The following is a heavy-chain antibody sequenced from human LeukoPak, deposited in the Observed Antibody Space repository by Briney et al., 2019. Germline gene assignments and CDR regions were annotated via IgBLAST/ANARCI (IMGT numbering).Heavy chain of an antibody. Sequence: GGSLRLSCAASGFTFSSYGMHWVRQAPGKGLEWVAVIWYDGSNKYYADSVKGRFTISRDNSKNTLYLQMNSLRAEDTAVYYCARQGSGGSPFDYWGQGTLVTVSS. J-gene: IGHJ4*02. CDR1: GFTFSSYG. V-gene: IGHV3-33*01. CDR2: IWYDGSNK. D-gene: IGHD2-15*01. CDR3: ARQGSGGSPFDY.